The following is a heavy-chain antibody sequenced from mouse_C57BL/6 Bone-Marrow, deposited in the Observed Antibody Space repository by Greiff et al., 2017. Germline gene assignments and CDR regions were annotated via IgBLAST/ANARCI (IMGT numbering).Heavy chain of an antibody. V-gene: IGHV1-64*01. J-gene: IGHJ2*01. CDR1: GYTFTSYW. D-gene: IGHD4-1*02. Sequence: QVQLQQPGAELVKPGASVTLSCKASGYTFTSYWMHWVKQRPGQGLEWIGMIHPNSGSTNYNEKFKSKATLTVDKSSSTAYMQLSSLTSEDSAVYYCARANWAHFDYWGQGTTLTVSS. CDR2: IHPNSGST. CDR3: ARANWAHFDY.